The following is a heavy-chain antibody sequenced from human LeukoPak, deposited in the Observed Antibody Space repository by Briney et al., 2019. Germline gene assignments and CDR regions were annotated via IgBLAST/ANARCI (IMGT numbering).Heavy chain of an antibody. Sequence: SETLSLTCTVSGGSISSYYWSWIRQPPGKGLEWIGYIYYSGGTNYNPSLKSRVTISVDTSKNQFSLKLSSVTAADTAVYYCARLNTMVRGVIDYFDYWGQGTLVTVSS. D-gene: IGHD3-10*01. CDR3: ARLNTMVRGVIDYFDY. CDR2: IYYSGGT. J-gene: IGHJ4*02. CDR1: GGSISSYY. V-gene: IGHV4-59*08.